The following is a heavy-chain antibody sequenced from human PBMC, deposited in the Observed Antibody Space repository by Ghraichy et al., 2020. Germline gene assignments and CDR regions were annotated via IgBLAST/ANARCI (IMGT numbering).Heavy chain of an antibody. V-gene: IGHV1-8*01. CDR2: MNPNSGNT. CDR3: ARVVVGSGGGDY. D-gene: IGHD3-10*01. CDR1: GYTFTSYD. J-gene: IGHJ4*02. Sequence: ASVKVSCKASGYTFTSYDINWVRQATGQGLEWMGWMNPNSGNTGYAQKFQGRVTMTRNTSISTAYMELSSLRSEDTAVYYCARVVVGSGGGDYWGQGTLVTVSS.